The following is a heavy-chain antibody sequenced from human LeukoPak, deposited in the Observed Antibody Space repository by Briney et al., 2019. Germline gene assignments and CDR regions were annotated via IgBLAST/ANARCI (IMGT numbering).Heavy chain of an antibody. CDR3: ARDRSGYAKDAFDF. CDR2: LSYGGTNK. V-gene: IGHV3-30-3*01. J-gene: IGHJ3*01. Sequence: GGSLRLSCAASGFTFSDYAMHWVRQAPGKGLEWVAVLSYGGTNKYYADSVKGRFTISRDNSKNTMFLQMNSLRAEDTAVYHCARDRSGYAKDAFDFWGQGTMVTVSA. D-gene: IGHD3-3*01. CDR1: GFTFSDYA.